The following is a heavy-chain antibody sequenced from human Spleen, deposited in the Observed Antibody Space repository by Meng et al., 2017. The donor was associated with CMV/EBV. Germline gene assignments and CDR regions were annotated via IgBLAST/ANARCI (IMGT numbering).Heavy chain of an antibody. CDR1: GFSLSGSA. CDR3: TRTFGYGDYIPKG. D-gene: IGHD4-17*01. Sequence: GFSLSGSAIHWVRQASGKGLEWIGRIRSRTNNYATSYSPSLRGRFSVSRDDPKNTAHLQLNSLKAEDTAMYYCTRTFGYGDYIPKGWGQGTLVTVSS. J-gene: IGHJ4*02. CDR2: IRSRTNNYAT. V-gene: IGHV3-73*01.